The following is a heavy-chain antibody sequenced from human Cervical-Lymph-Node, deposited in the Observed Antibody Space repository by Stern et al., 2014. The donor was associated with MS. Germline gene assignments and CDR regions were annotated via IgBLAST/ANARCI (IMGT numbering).Heavy chain of an antibody. CDR2: INGGPGTT. D-gene: IGHD4-11*01. J-gene: IGHJ4*02. CDR1: GYNFIDHA. CDR3: ARQPDYSDFLDF. Sequence: QVQLVQSGAEVKKPGASMTISCKTSGYNFIDHAIHWVRQAPGQRLEWMGWINGGPGTTKYSQKFQGRVSFTRDTAASAAYMDLSSLSPDDTAVYYCARQPDYSDFLDFWGQGTLVTVSS. V-gene: IGHV1-3*01.